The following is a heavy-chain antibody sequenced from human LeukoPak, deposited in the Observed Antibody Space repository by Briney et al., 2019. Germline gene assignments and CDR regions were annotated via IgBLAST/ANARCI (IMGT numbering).Heavy chain of an antibody. CDR2: ITISGTTI. CDR1: GFTFSTYN. CDR3: ASASYYYRAV. Sequence: PGGSLRLSCAASGFTFSTYNMNWVRQAPGKGLEWVSYITISGTTIYYADSVKGRFTISRDNAKNSLYLQMNSLRDEDTAVYYCASASYYYRAVWGKGTAVTVSS. J-gene: IGHJ6*03. V-gene: IGHV3-48*02.